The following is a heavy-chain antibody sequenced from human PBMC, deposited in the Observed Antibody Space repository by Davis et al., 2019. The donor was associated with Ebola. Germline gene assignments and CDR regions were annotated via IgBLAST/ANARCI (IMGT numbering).Heavy chain of an antibody. V-gene: IGHV3-21*01. J-gene: IGHJ4*02. CDR1: GFTFSSYW. CDR3: ATAMVQGVISMVDY. D-gene: IGHD3-10*01. CDR2: ISSSSSYI. Sequence: GESLKISCAASGFTFSSYWMNWVRQAPGKGLEWVSSISSSSSYIYYADSVKGRFTISRDNAKNSLYLQMNSLRAEDTAVYYCATAMVQGVISMVDYWGQGTLVTVSS.